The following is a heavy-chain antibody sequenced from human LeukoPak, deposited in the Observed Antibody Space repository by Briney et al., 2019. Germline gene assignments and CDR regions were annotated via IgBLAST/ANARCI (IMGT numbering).Heavy chain of an antibody. Sequence: PGGSLRLSCAASGFTFSSYSVNWVRQAPGKGLEWVSSISSSSSYIYYADSVKGRFTISRDNAKNSLYLQMNSLRAEDTAVYYCASDDYSTPAGDYWGQGTLVTVSS. V-gene: IGHV3-21*01. CDR1: GFTFSSYS. CDR2: ISSSSSYI. CDR3: ASDDYSTPAGDY. D-gene: IGHD4-11*01. J-gene: IGHJ4*02.